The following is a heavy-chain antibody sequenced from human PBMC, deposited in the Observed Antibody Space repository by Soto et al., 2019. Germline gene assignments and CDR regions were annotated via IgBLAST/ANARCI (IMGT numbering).Heavy chain of an antibody. J-gene: IGHJ6*02. Sequence: KPSETLSLTCTVSGGSISSSSYYWGWIRQPPGKGLEWIGSIYYSGSTYYNPSLKSRVTISVDTSKNQFSLKLSSVTAADTAVYYCAVLYLAGTFWAYLDVWGQGTTVTVSS. CDR1: GGSISSSSYY. V-gene: IGHV4-39*01. CDR3: AVLYLAGTFWAYLDV. D-gene: IGHD6-19*01. CDR2: IYYSGST.